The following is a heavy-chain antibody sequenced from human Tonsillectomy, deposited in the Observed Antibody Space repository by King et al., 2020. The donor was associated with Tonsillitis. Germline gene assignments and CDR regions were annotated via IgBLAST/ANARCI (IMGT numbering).Heavy chain of an antibody. J-gene: IGHJ5*02. Sequence: QLVQSGGGLVQPGGSLRLSCAASGFTFSNYAMHWVRQAPGKGLEYVSAISSNGGSTYYANSVKGRFTISRDNSKNTLYLQMGSLRAEDMAVYYCASIEYDFWSGYPAWGQGTLVTVSS. V-gene: IGHV3-64*01. CDR3: ASIEYDFWSGYPA. CDR1: GFTFSNYA. D-gene: IGHD3-3*01. CDR2: ISSNGGST.